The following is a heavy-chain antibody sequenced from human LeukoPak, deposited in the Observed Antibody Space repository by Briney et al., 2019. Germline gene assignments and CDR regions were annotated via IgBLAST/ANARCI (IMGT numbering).Heavy chain of an antibody. CDR3: ARSIAAAGTIGY. D-gene: IGHD6-13*01. CDR2: ISYDGSNK. CDR1: GFTLSSYA. Sequence: GGSLRLSCAASGFTLSSYAMHWVRQAPGKGLEWVAVISYDGSNKYYADSVKGRFTISRDNSKNTLYLQMNSLRAEDTAVYYCARSIAAAGTIGYWGQGTLVTVSS. V-gene: IGHV3-30-3*01. J-gene: IGHJ4*02.